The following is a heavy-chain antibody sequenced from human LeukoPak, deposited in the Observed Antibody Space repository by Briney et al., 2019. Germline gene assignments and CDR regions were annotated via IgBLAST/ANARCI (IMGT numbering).Heavy chain of an antibody. V-gene: IGHV4-39*07. D-gene: IGHD6-25*01. J-gene: IGHJ5*02. CDR2: IYYSGST. Sequence: SETLSLTCTVSGGSISSSSYYWGWIRQPPGKGLEWIGSIYYSGSTHYNPSLKSRVTISVDTSKNQFFLTLDSMTAADTAVYFCARVAGYLPTRWFDPWGQGTLVTVSS. CDR3: ARVAGYLPTRWFDP. CDR1: GGSISSSSYY.